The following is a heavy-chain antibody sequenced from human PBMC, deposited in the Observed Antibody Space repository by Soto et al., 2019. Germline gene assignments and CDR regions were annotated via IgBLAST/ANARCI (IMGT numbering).Heavy chain of an antibody. Sequence: SETLSLTCTVSGGSISSSSYYWGWIRQPPGKGLEWIGSIYYSGSTYYNPSLKSRVTISVDTSKNQFSLKLSSVTAADTAVYYCAINYYDSSGYLPPVSFDYWGQGTLVTVSS. CDR3: AINYYDSSGYLPPVSFDY. CDR1: GGSISSSSYY. J-gene: IGHJ4*02. CDR2: IYYSGST. D-gene: IGHD3-22*01. V-gene: IGHV4-39*01.